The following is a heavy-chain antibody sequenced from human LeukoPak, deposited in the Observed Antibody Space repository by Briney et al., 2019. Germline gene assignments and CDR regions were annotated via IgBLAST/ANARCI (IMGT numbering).Heavy chain of an antibody. J-gene: IGHJ4*02. Sequence: GGSLRLSCAASGFTFSNAWMSWVRQAPGKGLEWVGRIKSKIDGGTTDYAAPVKGRFTISRDDSKNTLYLQMNSLKTEDTAVYYCTTVGYCGGDCPPFLDYWGQGTLVTVSS. CDR2: IKSKIDGGTT. V-gene: IGHV3-15*01. D-gene: IGHD2-21*02. CDR3: TTVGYCGGDCPPFLDY. CDR1: GFTFSNAW.